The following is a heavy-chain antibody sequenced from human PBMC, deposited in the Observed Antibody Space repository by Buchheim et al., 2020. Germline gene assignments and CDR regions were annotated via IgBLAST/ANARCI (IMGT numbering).Heavy chain of an antibody. CDR3: ANADSGSFDYYFDY. CDR2: ISAAGSNQ. D-gene: IGHD1-26*01. J-gene: IGHJ4*02. Sequence: QVQLVESGGDVVQPGRSLRLSCTASGFTFSSYGMHWVRQAPGKGLAWVADISAAGSNQWYSDSAKGRFTISRDNSKNTLYLQMNSLRAEDTAVYYCANADSGSFDYYFDYWGQGAL. V-gene: IGHV3-30*18. CDR1: GFTFSSYG.